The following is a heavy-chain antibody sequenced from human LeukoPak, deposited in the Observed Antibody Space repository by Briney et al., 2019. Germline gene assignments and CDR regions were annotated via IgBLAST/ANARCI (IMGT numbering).Heavy chain of an antibody. Sequence: GESLKISCKGSGYNFTSYWIGWVRQMPGKGLEWMGIIYPGDSNTRYSPSFQGQVTISADKSITTAYVQWSSHKASDTAMFYCARGYCSGGSCTKFDQWGQGPLVTVSS. D-gene: IGHD2-15*01. CDR1: GYNFTSYW. CDR2: IYPGDSNT. CDR3: ARGYCSGGSCTKFDQ. J-gene: IGHJ4*02. V-gene: IGHV5-51*01.